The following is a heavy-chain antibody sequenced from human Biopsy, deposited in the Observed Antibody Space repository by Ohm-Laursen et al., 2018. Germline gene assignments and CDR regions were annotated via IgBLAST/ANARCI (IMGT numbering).Heavy chain of an antibody. CDR3: ATKLTGYFHH. Sequence: SVKVSCKASGGIFSNYGVNWVRQAPGQGLEWLGGNIPILGTGNYAQKFQDRVTVAADTSTSTATMELRSLRSDDTAVYYCATKLTGYFHHWGQGTLVIVSS. CDR2: NIPILGTG. CDR1: GGIFSNYG. D-gene: IGHD3-9*01. V-gene: IGHV1-69*06. J-gene: IGHJ1*01.